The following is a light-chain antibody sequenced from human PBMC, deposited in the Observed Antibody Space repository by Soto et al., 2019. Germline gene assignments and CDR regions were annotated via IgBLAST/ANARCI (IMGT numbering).Light chain of an antibody. Sequence: DIPMTQSPSSLSASVGDRVTITCRASQSITTYLNWYQHKPGKAPNLLVYAASSLHGGVPSRFSGSGSGTDFTLTISSLQPEDFETYYCQQTYSYPRTFGQGTKVEIK. V-gene: IGKV1-39*01. J-gene: IGKJ1*01. CDR3: QQTYSYPRT. CDR1: QSITTY. CDR2: AAS.